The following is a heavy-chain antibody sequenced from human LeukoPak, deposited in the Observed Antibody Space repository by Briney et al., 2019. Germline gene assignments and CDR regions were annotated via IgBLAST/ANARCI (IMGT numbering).Heavy chain of an antibody. V-gene: IGHV4-38-2*02. CDR3: ARDLPVLGRYYDSSGYYDYYYYMDV. D-gene: IGHD3-22*01. Sequence: PSETLSLTCAVSGYSISSGYYWGWIRQPPGKGLEWIGSIYHSGSTNYNPSLKSRVTISVDTSKNQFSLKLSSVTAADTAVYYCARDLPVLGRYYDSSGYYDYYYYMDVWGKGTTVTVSS. CDR2: IYHSGST. J-gene: IGHJ6*03. CDR1: GYSISSGYY.